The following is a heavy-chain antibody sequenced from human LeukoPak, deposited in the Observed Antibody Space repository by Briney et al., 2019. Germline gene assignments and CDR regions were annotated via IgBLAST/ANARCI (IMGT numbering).Heavy chain of an antibody. Sequence: ASVKVSCKASGYTFTSYGISWVRQAPGQGLEWMGWISAYNGNTNYAQKLQGRVTMTTDTSTSTAYMELSSLRSEDTAVYYCAKDPAYSSGWPQFDYWGQGTLVTVSS. D-gene: IGHD6-19*01. CDR1: GYTFTSYG. CDR2: ISAYNGNT. J-gene: IGHJ4*02. CDR3: AKDPAYSSGWPQFDY. V-gene: IGHV1-18*01.